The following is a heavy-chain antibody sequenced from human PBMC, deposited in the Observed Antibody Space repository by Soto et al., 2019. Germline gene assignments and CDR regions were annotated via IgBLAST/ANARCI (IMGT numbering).Heavy chain of an antibody. CDR3: ASHEGGDSSGYRFDP. Sequence: ASVKVSCKASGYTFTSYGISWVRQAPGQGLEWMGWISAYNGNTNYAQKLQGRVTMTTDTSTSTAYMELRSLRSDDTAVYYCASHEGGDSSGYRFDPWGQGTLVTVSS. V-gene: IGHV1-18*01. D-gene: IGHD3-22*01. CDR2: ISAYNGNT. J-gene: IGHJ5*02. CDR1: GYTFTSYG.